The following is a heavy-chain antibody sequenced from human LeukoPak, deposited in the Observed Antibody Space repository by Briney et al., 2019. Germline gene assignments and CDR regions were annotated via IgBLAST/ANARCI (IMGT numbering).Heavy chain of an antibody. D-gene: IGHD4-17*01. CDR1: GFSFSSYA. CDR2: IRGSGGST. Sequence: PGGSLRLSCAASGFSFSSYAKRLVHLAPGTGLEWVSAIRGSGGSTYYADSVKGRFTIARDNYKNTLYLQMNSLRAEATAVYYCAKGATTVTPPQHWGQGTLVTVSS. CDR3: AKGATTVTPPQH. J-gene: IGHJ1*01. V-gene: IGHV3-23*01.